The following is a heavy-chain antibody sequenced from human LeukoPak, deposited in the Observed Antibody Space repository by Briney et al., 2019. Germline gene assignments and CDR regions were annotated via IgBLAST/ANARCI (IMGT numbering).Heavy chain of an antibody. Sequence: GGSLRLSCAASGFTFDDYGMSWVRQAPGKGLEWVSGINWNGGSTGYADSVKGRFTISRDNSKNTLYLQMNSLRAEDTAVYYCAKGGDDYGDYWGQGTLVTVSS. CDR3: AKGGDDYGDY. D-gene: IGHD3-10*01. CDR1: GFTFDDYG. CDR2: INWNGGST. V-gene: IGHV3-20*04. J-gene: IGHJ4*02.